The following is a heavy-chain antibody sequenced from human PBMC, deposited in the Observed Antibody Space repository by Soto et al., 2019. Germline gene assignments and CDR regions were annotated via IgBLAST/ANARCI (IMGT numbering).Heavy chain of an antibody. CDR1: PCGFDENA. D-gene: IGHD3-16*01. V-gene: IGHV3-9*01. J-gene: IGHJ1*01. Sequence: CGSLRLSCFAAPCGFDENALHWVRQAPGKGLERVSDMSWSADMIRYADSVKVRFTISRDNGKNSLYLQMNNLRTEDTAFYYCVQDWLSEPYDKLCNWGQGARGAVSS. CDR2: MSWSADMI. CDR3: VQDWLSEPYDKLCN.